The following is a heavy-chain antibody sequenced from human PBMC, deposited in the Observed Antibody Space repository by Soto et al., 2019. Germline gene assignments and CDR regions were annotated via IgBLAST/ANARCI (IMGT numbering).Heavy chain of an antibody. CDR2: INYSGST. Sequence: PSETLSLTCAVSGGSISSSSYYWGWIRQPPGKGLEWIGDINYSGSTNYNPSLKSRVTISVDTSKNQFSLKLSSVTAADTAVYYCARMKIAVAGTGHYYGMDVWGQGTTVTVSS. CDR3: ARMKIAVAGTGHYYGMDV. V-gene: IGHV4-39*07. CDR1: GGSISSSSYY. J-gene: IGHJ6*02. D-gene: IGHD6-19*01.